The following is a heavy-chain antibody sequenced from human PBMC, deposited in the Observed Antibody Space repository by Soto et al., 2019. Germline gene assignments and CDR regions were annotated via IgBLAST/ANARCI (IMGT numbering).Heavy chain of an antibody. Sequence: EVQLVESGGGLVQPGGSLRLSCAASGFTFSSYWMHWVRQGPGKGLVWVSLINSDGSGPIYADSVKGRFTISRDNAKNTLYLQMNSLRAEDTAVYYCARGDGGYFQHWGQGTLVTVSS. CDR3: ARGDGGYFQH. D-gene: IGHD2-21*02. J-gene: IGHJ1*01. CDR1: GFTFSSYW. CDR2: INSDGSGP. V-gene: IGHV3-74*01.